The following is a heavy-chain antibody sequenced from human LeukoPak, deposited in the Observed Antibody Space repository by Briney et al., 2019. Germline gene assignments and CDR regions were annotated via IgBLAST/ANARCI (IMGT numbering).Heavy chain of an antibody. V-gene: IGHV3-21*01. CDR2: ISSSGSFI. Sequence: GGSLRLSCAASGFTFSSYSMNWVRQAPGKGLEWVSSISSSGSFIYYADSVKGRLTTSRDNAKNSLYLQMNSLRADDTAVYYCAKDPVYYGGNSGDEYFQHWGQGTLVTVSS. CDR3: AKDPVYYGGNSGDEYFQH. CDR1: GFTFSSYS. D-gene: IGHD4-23*01. J-gene: IGHJ1*01.